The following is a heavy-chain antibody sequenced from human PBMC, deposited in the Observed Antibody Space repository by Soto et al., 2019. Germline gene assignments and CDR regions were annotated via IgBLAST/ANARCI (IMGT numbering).Heavy chain of an antibody. CDR3: ARVSHSGWFLHCDY. CDR2: IYYSGST. D-gene: IGHD6-19*01. Sequence: LTCTVSGGSISSYYWSWIRQPPGKGLEWIGYIYYSGSTNYNPSLKSRVTISVDTSKNQFSLKLSSVTAADTAVYYCARVSHSGWFLHCDYWGQGTLVTVSS. CDR1: GGSISSYY. V-gene: IGHV4-59*01. J-gene: IGHJ4*02.